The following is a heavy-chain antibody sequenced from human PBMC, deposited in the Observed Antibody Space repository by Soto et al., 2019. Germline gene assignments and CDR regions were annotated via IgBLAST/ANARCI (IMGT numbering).Heavy chain of an antibody. J-gene: IGHJ3*02. CDR1: GGSISSSSYY. CDR2: IYYSGST. Sequence: SETLSLTCTVSGGSISSSSYYWGWTRQPPGKGLEWIGSIYYSGSTYYNPSLKSRVTISVDTSKNQFSLKLSSVTAADTAVYYCARRPEYYDFWSGYYTLDAFDIWGQGTMVTVSS. D-gene: IGHD3-3*01. CDR3: ARRPEYYDFWSGYYTLDAFDI. V-gene: IGHV4-39*01.